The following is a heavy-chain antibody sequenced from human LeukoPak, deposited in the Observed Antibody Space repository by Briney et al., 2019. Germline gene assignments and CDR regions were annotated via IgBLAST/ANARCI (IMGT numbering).Heavy chain of an antibody. J-gene: IGHJ6*03. CDR2: IYHSGST. Sequence: SETLSLTCTVSGYSISSGYYWGWIRHAPEKGLEWIGSIYHSGSTYYNPSLKSRVTISVDTSKNQFSLKLSSVTDADTAVYYCARGGYSSSWYLQKHYFYNMDVWGKGTTVTISS. D-gene: IGHD6-13*01. CDR3: ARGGYSSSWYLQKHYFYNMDV. V-gene: IGHV4-38-2*02. CDR1: GYSISSGYY.